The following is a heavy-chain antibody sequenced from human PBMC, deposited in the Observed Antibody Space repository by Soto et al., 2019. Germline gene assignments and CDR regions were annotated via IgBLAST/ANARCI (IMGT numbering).Heavy chain of an antibody. V-gene: IGHV2-70*11. CDR2: IDWDDDK. Sequence: ESGPTLVNPTQTLTLTCTFSGFSLSTSGMCVSWIRQPPGKALEWLARIDWDDDKYYSTSLKTRLTISKDTSKNQVVLTMTNMDPVDTATYYCARILVELRFLEVHYYMDVWGKGTTVTVSS. J-gene: IGHJ6*03. CDR1: GFSLSTSGMC. CDR3: ARILVELRFLEVHYYMDV. D-gene: IGHD3-3*01.